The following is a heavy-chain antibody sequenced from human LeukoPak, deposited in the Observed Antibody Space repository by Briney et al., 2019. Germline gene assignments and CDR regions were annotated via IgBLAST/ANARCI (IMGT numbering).Heavy chain of an antibody. CDR3: ARGSTDYGDPNFDY. CDR2: INHSGST. D-gene: IGHD4-17*01. J-gene: IGHJ4*02. V-gene: IGHV4-34*01. Sequence: SETLSLTCAVYGGSFSGYYWSWIRQPPGKGLEWIGEINHSGSTNYNPFLKSRVTISVDTSKNQFSLKLSSVTAADTAVYYCARGSTDYGDPNFDYWGQGTLVTVSS. CDR1: GGSFSGYY.